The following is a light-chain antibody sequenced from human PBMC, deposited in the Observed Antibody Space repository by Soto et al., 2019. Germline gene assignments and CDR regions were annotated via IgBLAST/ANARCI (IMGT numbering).Light chain of an antibody. Sequence: NFMLTQPHSVSESPGKTVTISCTRSSGSIASNYVPWYQQRPGSAPTTVIYEDNQRPSWAPDRFSGSIDSSSNSASLTISGLKTEDEADYYCQSYDSSNVVFGGGTKLTVL. V-gene: IGLV6-57*04. CDR1: SGSIASNY. J-gene: IGLJ2*01. CDR3: QSYDSSNVV. CDR2: EDN.